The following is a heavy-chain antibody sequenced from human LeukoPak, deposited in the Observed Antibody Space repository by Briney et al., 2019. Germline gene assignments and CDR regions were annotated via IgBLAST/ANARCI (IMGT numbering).Heavy chain of an antibody. Sequence: ASVKVSCKASGYTFTSYGISWVRQAPGQGLEWMGWISAYNGNTNYAQKLQGRVTMTTDTSTSTAYMELRSLRSDDTAVYYCARVLAYYYDSSGYYPLGYWGQGTLVTVSS. J-gene: IGHJ4*02. CDR1: GYTFTSYG. CDR3: ARVLAYYYDSSGYYPLGY. CDR2: ISAYNGNT. D-gene: IGHD3-22*01. V-gene: IGHV1-18*01.